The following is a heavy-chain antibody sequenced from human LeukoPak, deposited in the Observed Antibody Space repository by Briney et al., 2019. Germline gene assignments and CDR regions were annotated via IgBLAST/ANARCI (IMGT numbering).Heavy chain of an antibody. D-gene: IGHD3-9*01. V-gene: IGHV3-74*01. Sequence: GGSLRLSCAASGFTFSSYWMHWVRQAPGKGLVWVSRINSDGSSTSYADSVKGRFTISRDNAKNMLYLQMNSLRAEDTAVYYCARGELYDILTGYYNANYYYYYMDVWGKGTTVTISS. CDR3: ARGELYDILTGYYNANYYYYYMDV. CDR2: INSDGSST. CDR1: GFTFSSYW. J-gene: IGHJ6*03.